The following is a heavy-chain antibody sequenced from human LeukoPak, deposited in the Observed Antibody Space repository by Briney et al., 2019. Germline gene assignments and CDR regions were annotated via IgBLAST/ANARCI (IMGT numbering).Heavy chain of an antibody. CDR1: GYTFTSYA. Sequence: GASVKVSCKASGYTFTSYAMHWVRQAPGQRLEWMGWINAGNGNTKYSQKFQGRVTMTRNTSISTAYMELSSLRSEDTAVYYCARSSSGSSWSPYYYYGMDVWGQGTTVTVSS. J-gene: IGHJ6*02. D-gene: IGHD6-13*01. CDR2: INAGNGNT. CDR3: ARSSSGSSWSPYYYYGMDV. V-gene: IGHV1-3*01.